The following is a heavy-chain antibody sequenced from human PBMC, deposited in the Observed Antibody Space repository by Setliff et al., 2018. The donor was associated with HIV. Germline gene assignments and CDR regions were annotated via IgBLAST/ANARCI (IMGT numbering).Heavy chain of an antibody. Sequence: ETLSLTCTVSGGSISTYYWSWIRQPPGKGLEWIGSIYFTGSSDNNPSLKSRVTLSVDTSKHQFSLKLSSVTAADTAVYYCARVQMAYAAFDVWGQGTMVTGSS. CDR3: ARVQMAYAAFDV. D-gene: IGHD4-17*01. J-gene: IGHJ3*01. V-gene: IGHV4-59*01. CDR1: GGSISTYY. CDR2: IYFTGSS.